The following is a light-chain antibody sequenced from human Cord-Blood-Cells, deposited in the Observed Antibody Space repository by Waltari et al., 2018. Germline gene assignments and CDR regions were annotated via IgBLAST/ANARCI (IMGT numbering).Light chain of an antibody. Sequence: EIVLTQPPGTLSLSPGERATLSCRASQSVSSSYLAWYQQNPGQAPRLLIYGASSRATGIPDRFSGSGSGTDFTLTISRLEPEDFAVYYCQQYGSSPTFGQGTKVEIK. CDR3: QQYGSSPT. J-gene: IGKJ1*01. V-gene: IGKV3-20*01. CDR2: GAS. CDR1: QSVSSSY.